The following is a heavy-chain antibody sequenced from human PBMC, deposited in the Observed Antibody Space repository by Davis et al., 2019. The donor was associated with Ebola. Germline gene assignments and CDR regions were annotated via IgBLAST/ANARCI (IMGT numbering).Heavy chain of an antibody. CDR2: ISSGSDIT. V-gene: IGHV3-23*01. CDR3: AKASRYSSDFDY. D-gene: IGHD6-25*01. J-gene: IGHJ4*02. Sequence: PGGSLRLSCAASGFSFSTYVMTWVRQAPEKGLEWVSAISSGSDITYYVDSVKGRFTISRDNSKNTLYLQMNSLRAGDTAIYYCAKASRYSSDFDYWGQGILVTVSS. CDR1: GFSFSTYV.